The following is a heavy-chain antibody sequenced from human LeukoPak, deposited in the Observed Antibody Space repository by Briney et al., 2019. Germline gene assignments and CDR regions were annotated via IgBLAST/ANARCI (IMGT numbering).Heavy chain of an antibody. J-gene: IGHJ3*02. Sequence: GASVKVSCKASGGTFSSYAISWVRQAPGQGLEWMGGIIPIFGTANYAQKFQGRVTITTDESTSTAYMELSSLRSEDTAVYYCARDRNPISSGYYGFHAFDIWGQGTMVTVSS. CDR1: GGTFSSYA. V-gene: IGHV1-69*05. CDR2: IIPIFGTA. D-gene: IGHD3-22*01. CDR3: ARDRNPISSGYYGFHAFDI.